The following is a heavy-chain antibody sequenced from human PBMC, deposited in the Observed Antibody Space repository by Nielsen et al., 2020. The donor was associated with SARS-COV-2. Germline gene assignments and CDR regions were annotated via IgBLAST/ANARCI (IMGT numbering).Heavy chain of an antibody. Sequence: ASVTVSCKASGYTFTGYYMHWVRQAPAQGLEWMGWINPNSGGTNYAQKFQGWVTMTRDTSISTAYMELSRLRSDDTAVYYCAREFYDSSGYRSGAFDIWGQGTMVTVSS. CDR2: INPNSGGT. V-gene: IGHV1-2*04. J-gene: IGHJ3*02. CDR1: GYTFTGYY. D-gene: IGHD3-22*01. CDR3: AREFYDSSGYRSGAFDI.